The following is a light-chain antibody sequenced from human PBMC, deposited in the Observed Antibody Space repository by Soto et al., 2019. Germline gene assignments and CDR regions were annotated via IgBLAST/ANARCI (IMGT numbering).Light chain of an antibody. Sequence: EIVLTQSPGTLSLSPGERATLSCRASQSVSSNLAWYQQKPGQAPRLLIYGASTRATGIPARFSGSGSGTEFTLTISSLQSEDFAVYYCQQYNNWPPRRTFGQGTKVDIK. CDR3: QQYNNWPPRRT. CDR1: QSVSSN. CDR2: GAS. J-gene: IGKJ1*01. V-gene: IGKV3-15*01.